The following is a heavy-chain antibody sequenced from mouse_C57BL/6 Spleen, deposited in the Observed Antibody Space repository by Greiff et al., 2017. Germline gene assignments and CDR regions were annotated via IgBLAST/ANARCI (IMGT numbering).Heavy chain of an antibody. D-gene: IGHD1-1*01. CDR3: ASYYGSSYPFAY. J-gene: IGHJ3*01. CDR1: GYTFTDHT. CDR2: IYPRAGST. Sequence: VQLQQSDAELVKPGASVKISCKVSGYTFTDHTINWVKQRPEQGLEWIGYIYPRAGSTKYNEKFKGKATLTADKSSSTAYMQLLSLTSKSSAVYFCASYYGSSYPFAYWGQGTLVTVSA. V-gene: IGHV1-78*01.